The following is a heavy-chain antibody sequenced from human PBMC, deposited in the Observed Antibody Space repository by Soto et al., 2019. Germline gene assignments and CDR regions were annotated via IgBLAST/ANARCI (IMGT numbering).Heavy chain of an antibody. D-gene: IGHD6-19*01. CDR2: IYYSGTT. Sequence: QVQLQESGPGLVKPSQTLSLTCTVSGGSISSGDYYWSWIRQPPGKGLEWIGYIYYSGTTYYNPSLKSRVTISVDTSKSQFTLKLSSVSAADTAVYYCAKNQGLIDVFDVWGKGTMVTVSS. J-gene: IGHJ3*01. CDR1: GGSISSGDYY. V-gene: IGHV4-30-4*01. CDR3: AKNQGLIDVFDV.